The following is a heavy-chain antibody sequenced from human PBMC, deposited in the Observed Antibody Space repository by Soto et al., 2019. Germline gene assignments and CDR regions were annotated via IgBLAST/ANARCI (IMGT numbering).Heavy chain of an antibody. Sequence: ASVKVSCKASGYTFTSYYMHWVRQAPGQGLEWMGIINPSGGSTSYAQKFQGRVTMTRDTSTSTVYMELSSLRSEDTAVYYCARSGYCSSTSCEGWFDPWGQGTLVTVSS. J-gene: IGHJ5*02. V-gene: IGHV1-46*01. D-gene: IGHD2-2*01. CDR1: GYTFTSYY. CDR2: INPSGGST. CDR3: ARSGYCSSTSCEGWFDP.